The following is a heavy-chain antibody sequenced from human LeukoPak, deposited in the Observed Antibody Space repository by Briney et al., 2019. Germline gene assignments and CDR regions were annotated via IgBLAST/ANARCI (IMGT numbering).Heavy chain of an antibody. V-gene: IGHV4-39*01. D-gene: IGHD3-10*01. Sequence: SETLSLTCTVSGGSISSSSYYWGWIRQPPGKGLEWIGSIYYSGSTYYNPSLKSRVTISVDTSKSQFSLKLSSVTAADTAVYYCARHRYYYRSGSYYGAPYYMDVWGKGTTVTISS. CDR3: ARHRYYYRSGSYYGAPYYMDV. CDR2: IYYSGST. J-gene: IGHJ6*03. CDR1: GGSISSSSYY.